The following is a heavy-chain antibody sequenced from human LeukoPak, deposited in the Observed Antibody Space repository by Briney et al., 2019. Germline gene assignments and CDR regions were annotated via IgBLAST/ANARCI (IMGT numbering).Heavy chain of an antibody. CDR2: ISGVGST. CDR3: ARHPFSSPFDY. Sequence: GGSLRLSCAASGFTVTSNYMSWVRQAPGKGLEWVSSISGVGSTSYADSVKGRFTVSRDNSRSTLYLQMDSLRVEDTAVYYCARHPFSSPFDYWGQGTLVAVSS. J-gene: IGHJ4*02. CDR1: GFTVTSNY. V-gene: IGHV3-66*04.